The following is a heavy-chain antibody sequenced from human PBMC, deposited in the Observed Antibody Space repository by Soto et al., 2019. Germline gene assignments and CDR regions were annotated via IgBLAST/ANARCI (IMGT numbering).Heavy chain of an antibody. CDR1: GGSFSGYY. Sequence: QVQLQQWGAGLLKPSETLSLTCAVYGGSFSGYYWSWIRQPPGKGLEWIGEINHSGSTNYNPSLKSRVTISVDTSKNQFSLKLSSVTAAVTAVYYCARGEEYSSSPSWFDPWGQGTLVTVSS. CDR2: INHSGST. D-gene: IGHD6-6*01. CDR3: ARGEEYSSSPSWFDP. J-gene: IGHJ5*02. V-gene: IGHV4-34*01.